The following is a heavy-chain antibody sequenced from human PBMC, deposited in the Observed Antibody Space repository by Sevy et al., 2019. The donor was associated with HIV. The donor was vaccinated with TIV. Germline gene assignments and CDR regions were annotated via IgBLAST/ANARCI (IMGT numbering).Heavy chain of an antibody. D-gene: IGHD6-13*01. CDR1: GGSMINYH. J-gene: IGHJ4*02. Sequence: SETLSLTCTVSGGSMINYHWSWIRQPPGKGLEWIGFIYESMTSKYNSSFMSRVSISGDPSKNQFSLRLNSVTAADTAVYYGARHCMSATADYWGQGILVTVSS. V-gene: IGHV4-59*08. CDR2: IYESMTS. CDR3: ARHCMSATADY.